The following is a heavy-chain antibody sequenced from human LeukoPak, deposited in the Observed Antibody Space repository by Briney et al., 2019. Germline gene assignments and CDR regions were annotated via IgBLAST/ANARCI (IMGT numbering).Heavy chain of an antibody. J-gene: IGHJ4*02. CDR3: ARGSGTYYPLYFDY. CDR1: GFTFSSYS. CDR2: ISSNGGST. V-gene: IGHV3-64*01. Sequence: GTLRLSCAASGFTFSSYSMHWVRQAPGKGLEYVSAISSNGGSTYYANSVKGRFTISRDNSKNTLYLQMGSLRAEDMAVYYCARGSGTYYPLYFDYWGQGTLVTVSS. D-gene: IGHD1-26*01.